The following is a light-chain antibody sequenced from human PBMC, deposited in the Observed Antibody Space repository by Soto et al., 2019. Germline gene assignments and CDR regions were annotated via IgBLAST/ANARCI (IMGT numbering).Light chain of an antibody. V-gene: IGKV1-5*03. CDR1: QSVGNN. CDR3: QQYRNYAYT. Sequence: EIQMTQSPAPLSASLGDRVTLSCRARQSVGNNLAWYQQKPGKAPKLLIYSASNIATGIPSRFSGSGSGTEFTLTISSLEPEDVAVYYCQQYRNYAYTFGGGTKVDI. J-gene: IGKJ4*02. CDR2: SAS.